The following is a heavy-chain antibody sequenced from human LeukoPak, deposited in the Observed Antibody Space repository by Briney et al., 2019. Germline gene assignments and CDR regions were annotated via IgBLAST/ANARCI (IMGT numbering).Heavy chain of an antibody. Sequence: GGSLRLSCTASGFTLSSYSMNWVRQAPGKGLEWVSHISSANIFYSDSVQGRFTISRDNAKNSLYLQMNSLRDDDTAVYYCARDAFNGRPYLGYYFDYWGQGNLVPVSS. CDR1: GFTLSSYS. CDR3: ARDAFNGRPYLGYYFDY. CDR2: ISSANI. J-gene: IGHJ4*02. V-gene: IGHV3-48*02. D-gene: IGHD2-8*01.